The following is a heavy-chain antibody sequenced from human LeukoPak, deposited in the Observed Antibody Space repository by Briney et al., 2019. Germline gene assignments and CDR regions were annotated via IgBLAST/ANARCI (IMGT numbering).Heavy chain of an antibody. Sequence: SETLSLTCIVSGGSITTSDNYWGWIRQPPGKGLEWIGAVHNSGSTYYNPSLKTRVTMSIDRSTNRFSLKLTSVTAADTAMYYCARGDSSGWYVDPFDYWGQGTLVTVSS. J-gene: IGHJ4*02. CDR1: GGSITTSDNY. D-gene: IGHD6-19*01. V-gene: IGHV4-39*02. CDR3: ARGDSSGWYVDPFDY. CDR2: VHNSGST.